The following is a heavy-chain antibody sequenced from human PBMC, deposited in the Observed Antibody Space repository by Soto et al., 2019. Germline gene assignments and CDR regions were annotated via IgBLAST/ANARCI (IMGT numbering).Heavy chain of an antibody. D-gene: IGHD1-26*01. CDR3: AKAQPVQYPGSDY. J-gene: IGHJ4*02. CDR1: GFTFSAYA. CDR2: VGGSDTDK. V-gene: IGHV3-23*05. Sequence: GGSLRLSCAASGFTFSAYAMSWVRQAPGKGLQWVSGVGGSDTDKHYADSVRGRFTVSRDNSKNTLYLQMNSLRAEDTAVYYCAKAQPVQYPGSDYWGQGTLVTSPQ.